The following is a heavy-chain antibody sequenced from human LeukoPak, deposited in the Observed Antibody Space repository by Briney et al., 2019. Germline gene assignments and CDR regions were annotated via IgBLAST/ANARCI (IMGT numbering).Heavy chain of an antibody. CDR3: ARGHDYGDYAGDAFDI. V-gene: IGHV4-39*01. D-gene: IGHD4-17*01. CDR1: GGSISNTFYY. Sequence: SETLSLTCTVSGGSISNTFYYWGWIRQPPGKGLEWIGRINYSGSTYYDPSLKSRVTISVDTSKNQFSLKLSSVTAADTAVYYCARGHDYGDYAGDAFDIWGQGTMVTVSS. CDR2: INYSGST. J-gene: IGHJ3*02.